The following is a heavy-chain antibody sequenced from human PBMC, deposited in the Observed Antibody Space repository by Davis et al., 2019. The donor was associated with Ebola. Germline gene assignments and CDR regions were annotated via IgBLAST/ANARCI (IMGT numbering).Heavy chain of an antibody. CDR1: GGSISSYY. J-gene: IGHJ4*02. V-gene: IGHV4-59*01. D-gene: IGHD2-15*01. CDR2: IYYSGST. CDR3: ARDSLGGPSGLDY. Sequence: SETLSLTCTVSGGSISSYYWSWIRQPPGKGLEWTGYIYYSGSTNYNPSLKSRVTISVDTSKNQFSLKLSSVTAADTAVYYCARDSLGGPSGLDYWGQGTLVTVSS.